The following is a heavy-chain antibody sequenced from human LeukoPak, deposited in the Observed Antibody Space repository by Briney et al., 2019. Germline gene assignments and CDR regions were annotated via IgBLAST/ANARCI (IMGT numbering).Heavy chain of an antibody. J-gene: IGHJ4*02. Sequence: SETLSLTCTVSGVSISTYYWSWIRQPPGKGLEWIGYIYYSGNTKHNPSLKSRVTISVDTSKNQFSLKLSSVTAADTAVYYCARERGYSGYEFDYWGQGTLVTVSS. D-gene: IGHD5-12*01. CDR2: IYYSGNT. V-gene: IGHV4-59*01. CDR1: GVSISTYY. CDR3: ARERGYSGYEFDY.